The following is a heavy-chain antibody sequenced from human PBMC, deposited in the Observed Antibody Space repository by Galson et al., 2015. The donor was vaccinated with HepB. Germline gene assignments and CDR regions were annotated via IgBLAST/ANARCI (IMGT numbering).Heavy chain of an antibody. CDR3: AKGDVWGPAAINYGLHV. CDR2: ISGNGGDT. J-gene: IGHJ6*02. D-gene: IGHD2-2*02. CDR1: GFTFSNYW. V-gene: IGHV3-23*01. Sequence: SLRLSCAASGFTFSNYWMNWVRQAPGKGLEWVSSISGNGGDTEYGDSVKGRFTIFRDKAKSTLYLQMNSLRAEDTAVYYCAKGDVWGPAAINYGLHVWGQGTTVTVSS.